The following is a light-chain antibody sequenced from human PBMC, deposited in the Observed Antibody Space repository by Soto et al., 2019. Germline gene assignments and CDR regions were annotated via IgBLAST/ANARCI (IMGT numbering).Light chain of an antibody. CDR3: QQYNSYWT. V-gene: IGKV1-5*01. J-gene: IGKJ1*01. Sequence: DIQMTQSPSTLSASVGGRVTITCRASHSISSYLAWYQQKPRKAPKLLIFDASTLESGVPSRFSGSGSGTEFTLTINSLQPDDFATYYCQQYNSYWTFGQGTKVDIK. CDR2: DAS. CDR1: HSISSY.